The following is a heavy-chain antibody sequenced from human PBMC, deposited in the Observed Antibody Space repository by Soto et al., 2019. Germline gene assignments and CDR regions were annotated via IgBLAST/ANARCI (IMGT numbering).Heavy chain of an antibody. J-gene: IGHJ6*04. CDR2: MNPNSGNT. CDR3: ARNNGGYCTKGVCYDPHGWLNV. D-gene: IGHD2-8*01. Sequence: ASVKVSCKASGYTFTSYDINWVRQATGQGLEWMGWMNPNSGNTGYAQKFQGRVTMTRNTSISTAYMELSSLRSEDTAVYYCARNNGGYCTKGVCYDPHGWLNVWGKGTTVTVSS. CDR1: GYTFTSYD. V-gene: IGHV1-8*01.